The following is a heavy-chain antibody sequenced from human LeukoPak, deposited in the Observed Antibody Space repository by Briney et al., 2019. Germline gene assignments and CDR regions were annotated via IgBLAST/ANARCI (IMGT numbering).Heavy chain of an antibody. CDR1: GFTFSNYW. D-gene: IGHD6-19*01. J-gene: IGHJ4*02. CDR3: ARDWPGADSMGGDY. Sequence: PGGSLRLSCAASGFTFSNYWMSWVRQAPGKGLEWVANIKPDGSEKYYVDSVKGRFTLSRDNAKNSLYLQMNRLRAEDTAVYYCARDWPGADSMGGDYWGQGTLVTVSS. V-gene: IGHV3-7*04. CDR2: IKPDGSEK.